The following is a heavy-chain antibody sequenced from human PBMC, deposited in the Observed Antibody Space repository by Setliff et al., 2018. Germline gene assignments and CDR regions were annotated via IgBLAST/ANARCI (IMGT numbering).Heavy chain of an antibody. Sequence: SETLSLTCTVSGDSISNYYWNWIRQPAGKGLKWIGRIYVTESTKYNPSLKSRVTLSIDTSKNQFSLKLSSVTAADAALYYCAASRAYTGAVEEWFLPKTFDFWGHGSPVTVSS. CDR1: GDSISNYY. CDR2: IYVTEST. CDR3: AASRAYTGAVEEWFLPKTFDF. J-gene: IGHJ4*01. D-gene: IGHD3-10*01. V-gene: IGHV4-4*07.